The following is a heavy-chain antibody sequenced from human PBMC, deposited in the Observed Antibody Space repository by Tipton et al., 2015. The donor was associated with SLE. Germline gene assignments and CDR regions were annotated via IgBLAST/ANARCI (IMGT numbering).Heavy chain of an antibody. Sequence: TLSLTCNVSGYSIRNGYYWGWIRQAPGKGLEWTGTIHHSGITYYNPSLKSRVTISVDTSKNQFSLKLRSVTAADTAVYYCAKDIYGSGPRNAFDIWGQGTMVTVSS. CDR2: IHHSGIT. J-gene: IGHJ3*02. CDR1: GYSIRNGYY. V-gene: IGHV4-38-2*02. D-gene: IGHD3-10*01. CDR3: AKDIYGSGPRNAFDI.